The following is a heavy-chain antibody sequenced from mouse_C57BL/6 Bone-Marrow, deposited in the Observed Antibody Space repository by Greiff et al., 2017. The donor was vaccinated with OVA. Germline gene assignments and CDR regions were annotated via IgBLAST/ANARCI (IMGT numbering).Heavy chain of an antibody. J-gene: IGHJ3*01. Sequence: DVMLVESGGGLVQPGGSLKLSCAASGFTFSDYGMAWVRQAPRKGPEWVAFISNLAYSIYYADTVTGRFTISRENAKNTLYLEMSSLRSEDTAMYYCARHEGLRSWFAYWGQGTLVTVSA. D-gene: IGHD2-4*01. V-gene: IGHV5-15*01. CDR1: GFTFSDYG. CDR3: ARHEGLRSWFAY. CDR2: ISNLAYSI.